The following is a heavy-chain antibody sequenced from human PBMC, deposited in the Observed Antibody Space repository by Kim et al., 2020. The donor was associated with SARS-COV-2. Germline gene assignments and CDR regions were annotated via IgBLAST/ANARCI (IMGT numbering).Heavy chain of an antibody. V-gene: IGHV3-13*01. CDR2: IGNAGDT. D-gene: IGHD2-2*02. CDR3: ARGVLLAGIGYYGMDV. Sequence: GGSLRLSCAASGFTFSSYDMHWVRQATGKGLEWVSAIGNAGDTYYPGSVKGRFTISRENAKNSLYLQMNSLRAGDTAVYYCARGVLLAGIGYYGMDVWG. J-gene: IGHJ6*02. CDR1: GFTFSSYD.